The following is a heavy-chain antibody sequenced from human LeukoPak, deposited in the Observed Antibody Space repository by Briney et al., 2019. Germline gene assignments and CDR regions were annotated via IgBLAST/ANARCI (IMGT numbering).Heavy chain of an antibody. V-gene: IGHV4-39*01. CDR2: IYYSGST. Sequence: SETLSLTCTVSGGSISSSSYCWGWIRQPPGKGLEWIGSIYYSGSTYYNPSLKSRVTISVDTSKNQFSLKLSSVTAADTAVYYCAGTMVVAATQDYWGQGTLVTVSS. CDR3: AGTMVVAATQDY. J-gene: IGHJ4*02. D-gene: IGHD2-15*01. CDR1: GGSISSSSYC.